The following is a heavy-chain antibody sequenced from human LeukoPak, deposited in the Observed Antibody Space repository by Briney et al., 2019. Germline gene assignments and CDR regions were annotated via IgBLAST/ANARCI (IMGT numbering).Heavy chain of an antibody. V-gene: IGHV4-39*01. CDR3: VRRSDTNAFDS. D-gene: IGHD2-8*01. CDR1: GGSITSSGYY. Sequence: SETLSLTCTVSGGSITSSGYYWGWIRQPPGKGLEWIGSIYYSGSTYFNPSLKSRVTISVDTSKNQFSLKLSSVTAADTAVYYCVRRSDTNAFDSWGPGTLVTVSS. J-gene: IGHJ4*02. CDR2: IYYSGST.